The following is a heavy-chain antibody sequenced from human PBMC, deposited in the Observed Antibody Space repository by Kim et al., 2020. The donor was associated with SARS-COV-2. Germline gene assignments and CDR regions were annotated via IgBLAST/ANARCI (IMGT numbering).Heavy chain of an antibody. J-gene: IGHJ4*02. CDR3: ARDQEYYDILTGYSFDY. CDR1: GYTFISYG. Sequence: ASVKVSCKASGYTFISYGISWVRQAPGQGLEWMGWISAYNGNTNYAQKLQGRVTMTTDTSTSTAYMELRSLRSDDTAVYYCARDQEYYDILTGYSFDYWGQRTLVTPSS. CDR2: ISAYNGNT. D-gene: IGHD3-9*01. V-gene: IGHV1-18*01.